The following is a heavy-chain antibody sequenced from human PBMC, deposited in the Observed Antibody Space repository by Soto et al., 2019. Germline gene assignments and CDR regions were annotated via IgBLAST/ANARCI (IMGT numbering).Heavy chain of an antibody. CDR3: ARDSSGYYYVGYAFDI. D-gene: IGHD3-22*01. Sequence: QVQLVQSGAEVKKPGASVKVSCKASGYTFTGYYMHWVRQAPGQGLEWMGWINPNSGGTNYAQKFQGWVTMTRDTSISTAYMELSRLRSDDTAVYYCARDSSGYYYVGYAFDIGGQGTMVTVSS. CDR1: GYTFTGYY. CDR2: INPNSGGT. J-gene: IGHJ3*02. V-gene: IGHV1-2*04.